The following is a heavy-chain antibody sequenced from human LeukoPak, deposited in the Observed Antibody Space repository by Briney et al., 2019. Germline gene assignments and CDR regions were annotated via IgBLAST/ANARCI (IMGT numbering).Heavy chain of an antibody. V-gene: IGHV1-69*05. Sequence: SVKVSCKASGGTFSSYAISWVRQAPGQGLEWMGGIIPIFGTANYAQKFQGRVTITTDESTSTAYMELSSLRSEDTAVYYCARALGYSRADYYYYMDVWGKGTTVTVSS. CDR2: IIPIFGTA. CDR3: ARALGYSRADYYYYMDV. CDR1: GGTFSSYA. D-gene: IGHD6-13*01. J-gene: IGHJ6*03.